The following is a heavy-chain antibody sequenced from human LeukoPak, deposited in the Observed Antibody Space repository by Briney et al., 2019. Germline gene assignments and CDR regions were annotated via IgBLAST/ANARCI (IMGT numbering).Heavy chain of an antibody. CDR3: ARGPRGYSYGLGFDY. CDR2: IYTSGST. J-gene: IGHJ4*02. CDR1: GASISSGNSY. V-gene: IGHV4-61*02. D-gene: IGHD5-18*01. Sequence: SQTLSHTCTVSGASISSGNSYWSWIRQPAGKGLEWIGRIYTSGSTYYNPSLKSRVTISVDTSKNQFSLKLSSVTAADTAVYYCARGPRGYSYGLGFDYWGQGTLVTVSS.